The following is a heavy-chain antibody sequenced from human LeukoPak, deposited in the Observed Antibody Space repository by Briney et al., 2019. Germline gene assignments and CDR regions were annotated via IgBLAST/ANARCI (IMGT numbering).Heavy chain of an antibody. Sequence: GASVKVSCKASGYTFTGYYMHWVRQAPGQGLEWMGWINPNSGGTNYAQKFQGRVTMTRDTSISTAYMELSRLRSDDTAVYYCARVSIGGFYDSSGYYDYWGQGTLVTVSS. CDR3: ARVSIGGFYDSSGYYDY. CDR2: INPNSGGT. D-gene: IGHD3-22*01. V-gene: IGHV1-2*02. CDR1: GYTFTGYY. J-gene: IGHJ4*02.